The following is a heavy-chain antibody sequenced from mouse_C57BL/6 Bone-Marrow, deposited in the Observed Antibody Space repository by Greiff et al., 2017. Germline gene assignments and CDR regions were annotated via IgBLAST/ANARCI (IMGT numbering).Heavy chain of an antibody. J-gene: IGHJ4*01. V-gene: IGHV1-75*01. CDR1: GYTFTDYY. CDR3: ARAFYYGSSYAMDY. D-gene: IGHD1-1*01. CDR2: IFPGSGST. Sequence: QVHVKQSGPELVKPGASVKISCKASGYTFTDYYINWVKQRPGQGLEWIGWIFPGSGSTYCNEKFKDKATLTVDKSSSTAYMLLSSLTSEDSAVYFCARAFYYGSSYAMDYWGQGTSVTVSS.